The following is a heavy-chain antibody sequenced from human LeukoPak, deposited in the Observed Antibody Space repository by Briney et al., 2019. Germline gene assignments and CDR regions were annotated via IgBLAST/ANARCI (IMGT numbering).Heavy chain of an antibody. CDR2: ISGSGGST. V-gene: IGHV3-23*01. D-gene: IGHD5-12*01. Sequence: HTGGSLRLSCAASGFTFRSYAMSWVRQAPGKGLEWVSAISGSGGSTYYADSVKGRFTISRDNSKNTLYLQMNSLRAEDTAVYYCARAGRGSRIYYYGMDVWGQGTTVTVSS. CDR3: ARAGRGSRIYYYGMDV. J-gene: IGHJ6*02. CDR1: GFTFRSYA.